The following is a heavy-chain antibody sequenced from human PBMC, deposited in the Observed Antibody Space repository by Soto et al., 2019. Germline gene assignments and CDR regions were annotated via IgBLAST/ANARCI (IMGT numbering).Heavy chain of an antibody. D-gene: IGHD2-2*01. CDR1: GYTFTSYY. CDR2: INPSGGST. J-gene: IGHJ6*02. CDR3: ARLGGYCSSTSCYGYYGMDV. V-gene: IGHV1-46*01. Sequence: GASVKVPCKASGYTFTSYYMHSVRQAPGPGLEWMGIINPSGGSTSYAQKFQGRVTMTRDTSTSTVYMELSSLRSEDTAVYYCARLGGYCSSTSCYGYYGMDVWGQGTTVTVS.